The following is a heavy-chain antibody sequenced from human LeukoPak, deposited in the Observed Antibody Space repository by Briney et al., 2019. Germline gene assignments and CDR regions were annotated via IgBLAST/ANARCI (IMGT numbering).Heavy chain of an antibody. Sequence: ASVKVSCKASGYTFTSYGLTWVRQAPGQGLERMGWLSTCNGNTDYAQKFQGRVTMTTDTSTSTAYMELRSLRSDDAAVYYCARDRTFLSDPIVHDYWGQGTLVTVSS. CDR1: GYTFTSYG. V-gene: IGHV1-18*01. CDR3: ARDRTFLSDPIVHDY. J-gene: IGHJ4*02. D-gene: IGHD2/OR15-2a*01. CDR2: LSTCNGNT.